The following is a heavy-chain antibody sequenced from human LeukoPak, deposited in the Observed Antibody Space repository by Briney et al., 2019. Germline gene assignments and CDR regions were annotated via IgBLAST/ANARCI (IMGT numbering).Heavy chain of an antibody. CDR1: RFQFSSYA. CDR3: AKESAYCGSGCRSLSDY. J-gene: IGHJ4*02. Sequence: GGSLRLSCVASRFQFSSYAMSWVRQAPGKGLEWVSVISGSGGSIYYADSVKGRFTISRDNSKNTLYLQMNSLRAEDTAVYYCAKESAYCGSGCRSLSDYWGQGTLVTVSS. V-gene: IGHV3-23*01. CDR2: ISGSGGSI. D-gene: IGHD2-21*02.